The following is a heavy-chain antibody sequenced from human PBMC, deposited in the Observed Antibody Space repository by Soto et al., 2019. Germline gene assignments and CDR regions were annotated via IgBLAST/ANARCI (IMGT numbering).Heavy chain of an antibody. CDR2: ISYDGSNK. CDR1: GFTFSSYA. V-gene: IGHV3-30-3*01. D-gene: IGHD3-16*01. CDR3: ARALGEASDY. Sequence: QVQLVESGGGVVQPGRSLRLSCAASGFTFSSYAMHWVRQAPGKGLEWVAVISYDGSNKYYADSVKGRFTISRDNSKNTLYLQMNGLRAEDTAVYYCARALGEASDYWGQGTLVTVSS. J-gene: IGHJ4*02.